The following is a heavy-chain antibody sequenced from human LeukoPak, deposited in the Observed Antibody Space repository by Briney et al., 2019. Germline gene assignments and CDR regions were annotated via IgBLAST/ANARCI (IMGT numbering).Heavy chain of an antibody. CDR1: GLGFSGQW. CDR3: AFNNNFKY. D-gene: IGHD1/OR15-1a*01. CDR2: IKYDRSEK. Sequence: GGSLRLSCTASGLGFSGQWMNWVRQSPGQGLEWVANIKYDRSEKYYVDSVKGRFTISREDAKNSLSLQMDSVRPEDTAVYYCAFNNNFKYWGQGTLVIVSS. V-gene: IGHV3-7*01. J-gene: IGHJ4*02.